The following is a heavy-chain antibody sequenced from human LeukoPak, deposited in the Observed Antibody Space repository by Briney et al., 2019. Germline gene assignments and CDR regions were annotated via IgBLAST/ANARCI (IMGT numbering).Heavy chain of an antibody. CDR1: GGSFSGYY. V-gene: IGHV4-34*01. Sequence: SETLSLTCAVYGGSFSGYYWSWIRQPPGKGLEWIGEINHSGSTNYNPSLKSRVTISVDTSKNQFSLKLSSVTAADTAVYYCARPGYSSGWSIFDYWGQGTLVTVSS. CDR2: INHSGST. CDR3: ARPGYSSGWSIFDY. D-gene: IGHD6-19*01. J-gene: IGHJ4*02.